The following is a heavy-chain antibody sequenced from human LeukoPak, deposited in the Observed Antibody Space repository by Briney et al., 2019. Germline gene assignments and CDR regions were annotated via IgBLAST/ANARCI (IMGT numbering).Heavy chain of an antibody. CDR1: GFIFSDTW. V-gene: IGHV3-7*03. CDR2: IKYDGTET. J-gene: IGHJ4*02. D-gene: IGHD4-17*01. CDR3: ARDPSTTVTTLGEIDY. Sequence: GGSLRLSCASAGFIFSDTWMAWVRQAPGKGPEWVAYIKYDGTETNYVDSVRGRFTVSRDNVKNSLYLQMNSLRADDTALYYCARDPSTTVTTLGEIDYWGQGTLVTVSS.